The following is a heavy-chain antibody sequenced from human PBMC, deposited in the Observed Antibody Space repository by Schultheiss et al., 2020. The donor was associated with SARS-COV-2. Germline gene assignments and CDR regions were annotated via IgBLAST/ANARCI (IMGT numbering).Heavy chain of an antibody. Sequence: SQTLSLTCPVSGGSISSYYWSWIRQPPGKGLEWIGYIYYSGSTNYNPSLKSRVTISVDTSKNQFSLKLSSVTAADTAVYYCARVERSCSTSCQRWFDPWGQGTLVTVSS. CDR3: ARVERSCSTSCQRWFDP. D-gene: IGHD2-2*01. CDR2: IYYSGST. J-gene: IGHJ5*02. CDR1: GGSISSYY. V-gene: IGHV4-59*01.